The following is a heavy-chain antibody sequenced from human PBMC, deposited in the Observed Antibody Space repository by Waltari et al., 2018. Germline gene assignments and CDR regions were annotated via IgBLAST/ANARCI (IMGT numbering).Heavy chain of an antibody. V-gene: IGHV4-38-2*01. CDR1: GYSISSGYY. Sequence: QVQLQESGPGLVKPSDTLSLTCAVSGYSISSGYYWGWIRQPPGKGLEWIGSIYHSGSTYYNPSLKSRVTISVDTSKNQFSLKLSSVTAADTAVYYCARQPVTTLWYFDYWGQGTLVTVSS. D-gene: IGHD4-17*01. J-gene: IGHJ4*02. CDR2: IYHSGST. CDR3: ARQPVTTLWYFDY.